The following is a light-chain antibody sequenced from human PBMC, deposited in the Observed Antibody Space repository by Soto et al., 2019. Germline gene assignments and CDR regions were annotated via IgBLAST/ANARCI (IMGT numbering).Light chain of an antibody. Sequence: DIAMTQSPDSLAVSLGERATINCKSSQSVLYSANNKNFLAWYQQKPGQPPMVLIYWASTRESGVPDRFSGSGSGTDFTLTISSLQAEDVAVYYCQQYYSTPFTFGQGTKLE. CDR3: QQYYSTPFT. V-gene: IGKV4-1*01. CDR1: QSVLYSANNKNF. J-gene: IGKJ2*01. CDR2: WAS.